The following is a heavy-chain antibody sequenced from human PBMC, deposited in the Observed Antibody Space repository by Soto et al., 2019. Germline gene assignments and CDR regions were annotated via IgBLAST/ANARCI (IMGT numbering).Heavy chain of an antibody. V-gene: IGHV4-39*01. D-gene: IGHD1-26*01. CDR3: ARHRLLTPPVD. CDR2: IYYSGTT. J-gene: IGHJ4*02. CDR1: GGSISTNNYY. Sequence: SETLSLTCTVSGGSISTNNYYWGWIRQPPRKGLEWIGSIYYSGTTYYNPSLKNRLTISVDTSKNQFSLKLSSVTAADTAVYYCARHRLLTPPVDWGKGTLVTVSS.